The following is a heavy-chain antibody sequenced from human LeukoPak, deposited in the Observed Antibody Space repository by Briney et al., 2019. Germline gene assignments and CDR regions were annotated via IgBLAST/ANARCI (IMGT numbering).Heavy chain of an antibody. CDR3: ASRIGYSYGIDY. CDR1: GGSISSGGYY. D-gene: IGHD5-18*01. J-gene: IGHJ4*02. Sequence: SETLSLTCTVSGGSISSGGYYWSWIRQHPGKGLEWIGYIYYRGSTYYNPSLKSRVIISEDTSKNQFSLKLSSVTAADTAVYYCASRIGYSYGIDYWGQGTLVTVSS. V-gene: IGHV4-31*03. CDR2: IYYRGST.